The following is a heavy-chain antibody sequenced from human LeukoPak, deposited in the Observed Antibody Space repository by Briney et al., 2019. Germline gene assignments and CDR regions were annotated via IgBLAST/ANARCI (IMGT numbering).Heavy chain of an antibody. Sequence: PGGSLRLSCAASGFTFSTYGMHWVRQAPGKGLEWVAVISSDGSNKYYADSVKTRFTISRDNSENTLYLQMNSLRAEDTAVYYCVQPIDYGDNYYFDYWGQGTLVTVSS. CDR3: VQPIDYGDNYYFDY. J-gene: IGHJ4*02. D-gene: IGHD4-23*01. CDR2: ISSDGSNK. V-gene: IGHV3-30*03. CDR1: GFTFSTYG.